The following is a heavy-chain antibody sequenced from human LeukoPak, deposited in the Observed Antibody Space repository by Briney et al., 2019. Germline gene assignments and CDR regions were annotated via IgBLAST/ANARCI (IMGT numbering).Heavy chain of an antibody. D-gene: IGHD2-15*01. CDR3: SRGASVKLEWWLIDY. Sequence: SVKVSCKASGGTLSSYAISWVRLAPRQGLEWMGGIIPIFVTANYVQKLQGRVTITTDESTSTAYIELSSLRSPPTPPYISSRGASVKLEWWLIDYWGQGTLVTVSS. V-gene: IGHV1-69*05. CDR2: IIPIFVTA. J-gene: IGHJ4*02. CDR1: GGTLSSYA.